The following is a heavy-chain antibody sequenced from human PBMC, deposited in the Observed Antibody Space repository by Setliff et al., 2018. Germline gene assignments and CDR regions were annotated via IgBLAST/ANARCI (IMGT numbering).Heavy chain of an antibody. CDR2: ISPYYGST. Sequence: ASVKVSCKTSGFVFITYAITWVRQAPGQGLEWMGWISPYYGSTDYAQKFQGRVTMTTDTSTSTAYMELTRLTTDDTALYYCVRGQGPRTVVAIPFDHWGQGTLVTVSS. CDR1: GFVFITYA. D-gene: IGHD3-22*01. CDR3: VRGQGPRTVVAIPFDH. J-gene: IGHJ4*02. V-gene: IGHV1-18*01.